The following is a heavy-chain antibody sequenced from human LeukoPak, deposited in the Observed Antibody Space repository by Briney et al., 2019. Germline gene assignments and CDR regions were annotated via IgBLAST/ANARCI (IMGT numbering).Heavy chain of an antibody. D-gene: IGHD3-22*01. CDR3: ARANRYYYDSSGYYRDAFDI. Sequence: GGSLRLSCAASGFTFSSYSMNWVRQAPGKGLEWVSSISSSSSYIYYADSVKGRFTISRDNAKNSLYLQMNSLRAEDTAVYYCARANRYYYDSSGYYRDAFDIWGQGTMVTVSS. CDR1: GFTFSSYS. CDR2: ISSSSSYI. V-gene: IGHV3-21*01. J-gene: IGHJ3*02.